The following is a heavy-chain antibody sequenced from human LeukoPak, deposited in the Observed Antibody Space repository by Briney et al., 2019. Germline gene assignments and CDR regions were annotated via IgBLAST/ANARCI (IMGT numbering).Heavy chain of an antibody. CDR2: IKQDGSTK. Sequence: GGSLRLSSAASGFTFTNSWTAWVRQAPGKGLERVANIKQDGSTKHSVDSLKGRFTISRDNPKNSLYLQMNSLRADDSAVYDCARDTDGSLDYWGQGILVTVAS. D-gene: IGHD1-26*01. CDR1: GFTFTNSW. CDR3: ARDTDGSLDY. J-gene: IGHJ4*02. V-gene: IGHV3-7*01.